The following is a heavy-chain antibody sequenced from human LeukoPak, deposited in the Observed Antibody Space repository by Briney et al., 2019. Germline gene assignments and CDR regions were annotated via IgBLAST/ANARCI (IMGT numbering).Heavy chain of an antibody. V-gene: IGHV3-30*18. CDR2: ISYDGSNK. CDR1: GFTFSSYG. D-gene: IGHD2-2*01. Sequence: GRSLRLSCAASGFTFSSYGMHWVRQAPSKGLEWVAVISYDGSNKYYADSVKGRFTISRDNSKNTLYLQMNSLRAEDTAVYYCAKDPQRYCSSTSCWDWFDPWGQGTLVTVSS. J-gene: IGHJ5*02. CDR3: AKDPQRYCSSTSCWDWFDP.